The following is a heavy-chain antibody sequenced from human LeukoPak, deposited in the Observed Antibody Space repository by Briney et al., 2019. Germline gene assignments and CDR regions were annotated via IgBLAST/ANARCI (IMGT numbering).Heavy chain of an antibody. V-gene: IGHV1-69*13. CDR1: GGTFSGYA. CDR2: ILPMFHRT. D-gene: IGHD1-14*01. CDR3: ARGLGTTYLYFYMDI. Sequence: SVKVSCKASGGTFSGYAVSWVRQAPGQGLEWMGGILPMFHRTNYAQRFQGRVTITADESANTAYLELSRLTSEDTAVYYCARGLGTTYLYFYMDIWGKGTAVSVS. J-gene: IGHJ6*03.